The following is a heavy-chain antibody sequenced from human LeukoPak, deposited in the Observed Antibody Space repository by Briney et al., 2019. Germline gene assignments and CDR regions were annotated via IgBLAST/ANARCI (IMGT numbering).Heavy chain of an antibody. CDR2: ISGSGGST. J-gene: IGHJ4*01. CDR1: GFTFSSYA. CDR3: ATYLKGDCYSTFIDY. Sequence: GGSLRLSFADTGFTFSSYAMSWVRQAPGKGLEWVSGISGSGGSTYYADSVKGRFTISRDNSKNTLYLQMNSLRAEGTAVYYCATYLKGDCYSTFIDYWGQEPWSPSPQ. D-gene: IGHD2-21*02. V-gene: IGHV3-23*01.